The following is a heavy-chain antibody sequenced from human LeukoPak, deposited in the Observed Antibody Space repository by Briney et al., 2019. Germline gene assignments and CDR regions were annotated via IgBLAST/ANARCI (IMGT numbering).Heavy chain of an antibody. CDR1: GFTFSSYW. Sequence: GGSLRLSCAASGFTFSSYWMSWVRQAPGKGLEWVSSISSSSSYIYYADSVKGRFTISRDNAKNSLYLQMNSLRAEDTAVYYCARVGRGYGALTNWGQGTLVTVSS. D-gene: IGHD2-15*01. CDR2: ISSSSSYI. J-gene: IGHJ4*02. CDR3: ARVGRGYGALTN. V-gene: IGHV3-21*01.